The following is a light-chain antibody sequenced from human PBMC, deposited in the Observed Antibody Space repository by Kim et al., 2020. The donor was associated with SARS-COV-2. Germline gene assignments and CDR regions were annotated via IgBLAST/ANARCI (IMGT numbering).Light chain of an antibody. CDR1: QSISSY. Sequence: SESVGDRVTITCRASQSISSYLNWYQQKPGKAPKVLISAASSLQSGVPSRFSGSGSGTDVTLTISSLQPEDFATYYCQQSYSSLYSFGQGTKLEI. J-gene: IGKJ2*03. V-gene: IGKV1-39*01. CDR2: AAS. CDR3: QQSYSSLYS.